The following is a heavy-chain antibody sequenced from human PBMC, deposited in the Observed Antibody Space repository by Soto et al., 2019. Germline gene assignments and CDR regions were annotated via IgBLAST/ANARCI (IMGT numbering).Heavy chain of an antibody. J-gene: IGHJ4*02. CDR1: GGSIRSNNW. V-gene: IGHV4-4*02. CDR3: ARFSAYHFDY. D-gene: IGHD3-16*01. Sequence: ASETLSLTCAVSGGSIRSNNWWSWVRQPPGKGLEWIGEIYHSGVTNYNPSLKSRVTISVDKSKNQFSLKLSSLTAADTAVYYCARFSAYHFDYWGQGTLVTVSS. CDR2: IYHSGVT.